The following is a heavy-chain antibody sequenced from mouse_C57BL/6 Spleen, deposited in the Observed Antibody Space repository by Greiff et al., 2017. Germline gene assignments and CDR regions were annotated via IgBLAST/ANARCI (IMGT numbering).Heavy chain of an antibody. CDR1: GYTFTDYN. V-gene: IGHV1-22*01. CDR3: ARWGTAGY. D-gene: IGHD1-2*01. J-gene: IGHJ2*01. Sequence: EVQLVESGPELVKPGASVTMSCKASGYTFTDYNMHWVKQSHGKSLEWIGYINPNNGGTSYNQKFKGKATLTVNKSSSTAYMELRGLTTEDSAVYYSARWGTAGYWGPGTTLTVSS. CDR2: INPNNGGT.